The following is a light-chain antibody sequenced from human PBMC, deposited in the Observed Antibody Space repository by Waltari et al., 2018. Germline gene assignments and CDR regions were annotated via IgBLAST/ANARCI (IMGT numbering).Light chain of an antibody. V-gene: IGLV5-45*02. CDR2: YKSDSDK. CDR1: SGINVGSYR. J-gene: IGLJ1*01. Sequence: QAVLTQPSSLSASPGASASPTCTLGSGINVGSYRISRYQQEPGSPPQYLLNYKSDSDKEQGSGVPSRFSGSKDASANAGILVISGLQSEDEADYYCMIWHSRAYVFGTGTKVSVL. CDR3: MIWHSRAYV.